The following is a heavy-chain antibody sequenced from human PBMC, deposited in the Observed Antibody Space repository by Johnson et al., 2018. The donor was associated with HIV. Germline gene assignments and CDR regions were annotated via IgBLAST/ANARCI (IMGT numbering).Heavy chain of an antibody. CDR1: GFIFSSYG. D-gene: IGHD2-15*01. J-gene: IGHJ3*02. CDR3: ARAWSLGAFDI. CDR2: IRFDGRNT. V-gene: IGHV3-30*02. Sequence: QVQLVESGGGVVQRGGSLRLACAASGFIFSSYGMHWVRQAPGKGLEWVAFIRFDGRNTFYADSVKGRFTLSRDNAKNTLYLQMNSLRAEDTAVYYCARAWSLGAFDIWGQGTMVTVSS.